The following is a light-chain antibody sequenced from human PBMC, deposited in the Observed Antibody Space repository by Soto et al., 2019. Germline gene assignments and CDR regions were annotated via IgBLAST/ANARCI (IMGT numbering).Light chain of an antibody. CDR2: LNSDGSH. CDR3: QTWGPGIRV. V-gene: IGLV4-69*01. J-gene: IGLJ3*02. CDR1: SGHSTYA. Sequence: QLVLTQSPSASASLGASVKLTCTLSSGHSTYAIAWHQQQPGKGPRYLMKLNSDGSHTKGDGIPDRFSGSSSGADRYLTISSLQSEDEADYYCQTWGPGIRVFGGGTKLTVL.